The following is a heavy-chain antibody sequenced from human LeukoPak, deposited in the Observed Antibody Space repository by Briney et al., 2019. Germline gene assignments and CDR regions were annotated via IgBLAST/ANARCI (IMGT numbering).Heavy chain of an antibody. CDR3: ARDGPVDTAMVTRDY. J-gene: IGHJ4*02. Sequence: ASVKVSCKPSGYTFTNYYMLWVRQAPGKGRDWMGWINPFSGGTNYEQKFQGTITMTRDTSISTAYMELSRLRSDDTAGYYCARDGPVDTAMVTRDYWGQGTLVTVSS. V-gene: IGHV1-2*02. CDR1: GYTFTNYY. D-gene: IGHD5-18*01. CDR2: INPFSGGT.